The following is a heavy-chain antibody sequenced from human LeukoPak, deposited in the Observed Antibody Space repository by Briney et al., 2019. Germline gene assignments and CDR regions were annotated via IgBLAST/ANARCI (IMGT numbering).Heavy chain of an antibody. Sequence: ASVKISCKASGYTFTDYYMHCVQQAPGKGLEWMGRVDPEDDETIYAEKFQGRVTITADTSTDTAYMELSSLRSEDTAVYYCATGYYYYSSRYYLGNYWGQGTLVTVSS. CDR1: GYTFTDYY. J-gene: IGHJ4*02. D-gene: IGHD3-22*01. CDR2: VDPEDDET. V-gene: IGHV1-69-2*01. CDR3: ATGYYYYSSRYYLGNY.